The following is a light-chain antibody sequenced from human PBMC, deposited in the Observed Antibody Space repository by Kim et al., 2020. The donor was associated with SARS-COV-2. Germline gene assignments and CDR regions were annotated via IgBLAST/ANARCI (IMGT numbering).Light chain of an antibody. J-gene: IGKJ1*01. CDR1: QSLSSRN. CDR3: QQYDTSSWT. Sequence: SPGERATISCRASQSLSSRNLAWFQHKPGQAPRLLIYYTSNRATGTPDRFSGSGSGTDFTFTISGLEPEDFAVYYCQQYDTSSWTFGQGTKVDIK. CDR2: YTS. V-gene: IGKV3-20*01.